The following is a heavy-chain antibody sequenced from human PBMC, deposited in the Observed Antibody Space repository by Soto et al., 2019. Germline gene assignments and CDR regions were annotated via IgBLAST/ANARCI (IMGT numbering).Heavy chain of an antibody. D-gene: IGHD3-10*01. CDR3: ARDLYYYGWGSYWPLDY. Sequence: ASVKFSCKASGYTCTSYAMHWVRQAPGQGLEWMGWINAGNGNTKYSQKFQGRVTITRDTSASTAYIELSSLRSEDTAVYYCARDLYYYGWGSYWPLDYWGQGTLVTVSS. V-gene: IGHV1-3*01. CDR1: GYTCTSYA. J-gene: IGHJ4*02. CDR2: INAGNGNT.